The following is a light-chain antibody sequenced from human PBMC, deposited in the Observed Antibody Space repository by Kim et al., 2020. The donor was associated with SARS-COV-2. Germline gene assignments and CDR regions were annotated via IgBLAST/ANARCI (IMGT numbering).Light chain of an antibody. Sequence: EIVLTQSPATLSLSRGERATLSCRASQNINNYLAWYQQRPGQAPRLLIYDASNRASGVPARFSGSGSGTDFTLTINNLEPEDFAVYFCQQRAYWPPLTFGGGTKVDIK. CDR2: DAS. J-gene: IGKJ4*01. CDR1: QNINNY. CDR3: QQRAYWPPLT. V-gene: IGKV3-11*01.